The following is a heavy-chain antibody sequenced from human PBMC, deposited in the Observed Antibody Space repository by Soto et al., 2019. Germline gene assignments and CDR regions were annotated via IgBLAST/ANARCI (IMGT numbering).Heavy chain of an antibody. CDR3: AKDRFQFVTMVRGVPDY. Sequence: EVQLLESGGGLVQPGGSLRLSCAASGFTFSSYAMSWVRQAPGKGLEWVSAISGSGGSTYYADSVKGRFTISRDNSKNTRSRQMNRLRAEDTAVYYCAKDRFQFVTMVRGVPDYWGQGTLVTVSS. D-gene: IGHD3-10*01. CDR1: GFTFSSYA. V-gene: IGHV3-23*01. CDR2: ISGSGGST. J-gene: IGHJ4*02.